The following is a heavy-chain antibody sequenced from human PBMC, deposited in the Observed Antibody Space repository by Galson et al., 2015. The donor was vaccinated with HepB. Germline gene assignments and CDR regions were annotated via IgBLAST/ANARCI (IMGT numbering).Heavy chain of an antibody. J-gene: IGHJ4*02. Sequence: SLRLSCAASGFTFSSYAMHWVRQAPGKGLEWVAVISYDGSNKYYADSVKGRFTISRDNSKNTLYLQMNSLRAEDTAVYYCARGQRQLETLVDYWGQGTLVTVSS. V-gene: IGHV3-30-3*01. D-gene: IGHD6-13*01. CDR3: ARGQRQLETLVDY. CDR2: ISYDGSNK. CDR1: GFTFSSYA.